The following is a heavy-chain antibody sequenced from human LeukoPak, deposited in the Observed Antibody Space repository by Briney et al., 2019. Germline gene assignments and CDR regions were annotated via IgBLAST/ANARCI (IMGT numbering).Heavy chain of an antibody. CDR3: AREVRYFDWLPLYGMDV. J-gene: IGHJ6*02. CDR2: INHSGST. Sequence: PSETLSLTCAVYGGSFSGYYWSWIRQPPGKGLEWIGEINHSGSTNYNPSLKSRVTISVDTSKNQFSLKLSSVTAADTAVYYCAREVRYFDWLPLYGMDVWGQGTTVTVSS. D-gene: IGHD3-9*01. CDR1: GGSFSGYY. V-gene: IGHV4-34*01.